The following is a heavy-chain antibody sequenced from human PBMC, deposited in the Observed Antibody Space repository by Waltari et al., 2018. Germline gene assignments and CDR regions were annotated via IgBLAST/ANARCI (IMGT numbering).Heavy chain of an antibody. J-gene: IGHJ4*02. Sequence: QLQLQESGPGLVKPSGTLSLTCGVPGDSMSSTYWWSWVRQPPGEGLEWIGQVHGSGKTNYNPSFASRVTVSLDTYNKQFSLKVTSATAADTAVYYCARDRGRGLYLDSWGPGTLVTVSP. D-gene: IGHD2-15*01. CDR2: VHGSGKT. CDR3: ARDRGRGLYLDS. CDR1: GDSMSSTYW. V-gene: IGHV4-4*02.